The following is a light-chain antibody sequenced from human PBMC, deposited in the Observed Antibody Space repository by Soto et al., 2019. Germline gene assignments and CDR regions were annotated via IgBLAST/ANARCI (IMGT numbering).Light chain of an antibody. J-gene: IGKJ1*01. CDR2: GAS. CDR3: QQLNNFPRR. V-gene: IGKV1-9*01. Sequence: DIQLTQSPSFLSASVGDRVTITCRASQGISRYLAWYQQRPGKAPKLLMYGASTLQSGVPSRFSGSASGTTFTLTINNLQPEDFATYYCQQLNNFPRRFGQGTTLE. CDR1: QGISRY.